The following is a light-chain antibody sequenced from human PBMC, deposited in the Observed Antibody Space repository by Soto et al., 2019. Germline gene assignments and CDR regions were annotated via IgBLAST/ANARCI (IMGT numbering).Light chain of an antibody. CDR1: QSVNRY. CDR3: QQRNTWPLT. Sequence: EIVLTQSPATLSLSPGERATLSCRASQSVNRYLDWYQQKPGQAPRLLVYDASSRATGIPDRFSGSGSGTDFTLTISTLEPEDFAVYYCQQRNTWPLTFGGGTKVEI. J-gene: IGKJ4*01. CDR2: DAS. V-gene: IGKV3-11*01.